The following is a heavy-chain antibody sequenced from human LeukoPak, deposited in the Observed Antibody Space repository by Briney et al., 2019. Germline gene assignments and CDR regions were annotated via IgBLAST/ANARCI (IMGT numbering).Heavy chain of an antibody. CDR2: INSDGSST. J-gene: IGHJ6*03. V-gene: IGHV3-74*01. CDR3: SRGTDWVHYYDYYMDV. CDR1: GFTFSGYW. D-gene: IGHD3/OR15-3a*01. Sequence: GGSLRLSCAASGFTFSGYWMHWVRQAPGKGLEWVSRINSDGSSTNYADSVKGRFTISRDNSKNTLYLQMNSLRAEDTAVYYCSRGTDWVHYYDYYMDVWGKGTMVTVSS.